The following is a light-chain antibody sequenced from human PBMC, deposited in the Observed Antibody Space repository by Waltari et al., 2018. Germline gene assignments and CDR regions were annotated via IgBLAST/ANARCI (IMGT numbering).Light chain of an antibody. Sequence: DIVLTQSPDSLAVSLGEGATINCRSSQSVFASSDNEYYLAWYQQKPGQQPNALIYGASTRESGVPDRFSGSGSGTDFTLTISSLQTEDVAVCYCHQYHSSPLTFGGGTKVEIK. CDR3: HQYHSSPLT. CDR1: QSVFASSDNEYY. V-gene: IGKV4-1*01. J-gene: IGKJ4*01. CDR2: GAS.